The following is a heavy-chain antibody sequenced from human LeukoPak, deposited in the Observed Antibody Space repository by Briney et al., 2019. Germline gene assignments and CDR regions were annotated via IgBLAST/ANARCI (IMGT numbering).Heavy chain of an antibody. V-gene: IGHV3-23*01. D-gene: IGHD6-13*01. CDR1: GFTFSGYA. CDR3: AKGLISGSWFNPRDYYFDF. Sequence: PGGSLRLSCAASGFTFSGYAMTWVRQAPGKGLEWVSGITGSGGSTDYADSVRGRFTISRDNSKNTLYLQMNSLRAEDTAIYYCAKGLISGSWFNPRDYYFDFWGQGTLVTVSS. J-gene: IGHJ4*02. CDR2: ITGSGGST.